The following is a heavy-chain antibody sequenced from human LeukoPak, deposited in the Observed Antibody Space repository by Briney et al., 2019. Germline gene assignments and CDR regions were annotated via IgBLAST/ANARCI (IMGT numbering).Heavy chain of an antibody. CDR3: AKVSGRLNYFDY. CDR2: ISSSGSTI. J-gene: IGHJ4*02. D-gene: IGHD6-19*01. V-gene: IGHV3-48*03. CDR1: GFTFSSYE. Sequence: PGGSLRLSCAASGFTFSSYEMNWVRQAPGKGLEWVSYISSSGSTIYYADSVKGRFTISRDNAKNSLYLQMNSLRAEDTAVYYCAKVSGRLNYFDYWGQGTLVTVSS.